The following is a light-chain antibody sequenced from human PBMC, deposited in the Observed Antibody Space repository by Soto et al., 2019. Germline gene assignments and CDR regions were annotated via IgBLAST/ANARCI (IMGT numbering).Light chain of an antibody. CDR3: QRRSNWPRT. CDR1: QNISNY. CDR2: DVS. J-gene: IGKJ1*01. V-gene: IGKV3-11*01. Sequence: IVLTQSPATLSLAPGKRACLSCRASQNISNYLMWYQQKPGQAPRLLIYDVSNRATGIPARFSGSGSGTDFTLTISSLEPEDFAVYYCQRRSNWPRTLGQGTKVDIK.